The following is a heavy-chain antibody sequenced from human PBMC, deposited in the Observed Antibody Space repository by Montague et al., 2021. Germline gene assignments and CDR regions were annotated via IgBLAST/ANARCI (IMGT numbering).Heavy chain of an antibody. Sequence: SETLSLTCTVSGGSISSHYWSWVRQPPGKGLEWIGCVYYRGNMAHNSSLKSRLTMLVDTAKNQVSLKLKSVTAADTAVYYCARDQHFSSGDNRFGPWGQGILVTVSS. CDR2: VYYRGNM. CDR3: ARDQHFSSGDNRFGP. CDR1: GGSISSHY. V-gene: IGHV4-59*11. D-gene: IGHD3-3*02. J-gene: IGHJ5*02.